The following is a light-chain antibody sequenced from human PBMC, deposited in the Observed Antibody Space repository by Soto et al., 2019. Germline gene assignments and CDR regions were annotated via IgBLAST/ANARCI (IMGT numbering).Light chain of an antibody. CDR3: QQRSNWPPWT. CDR1: QSVSSY. V-gene: IGKV3-11*01. Sequence: EIVLTQSPATLSLSPGERATLSCRASQSVSSYLAWYQQKPGQAPRLLIYDASNRATGIPARFSGSGSGTDFTLTLSSLEPEDFVVYYCQQRSNWPPWTFGQGTKVEIK. CDR2: DAS. J-gene: IGKJ1*01.